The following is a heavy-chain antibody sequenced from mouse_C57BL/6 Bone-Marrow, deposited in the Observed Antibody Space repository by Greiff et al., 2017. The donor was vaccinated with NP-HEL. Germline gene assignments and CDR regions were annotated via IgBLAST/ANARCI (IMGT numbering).Heavy chain of an antibody. CDR1: GYTFTDYY. Sequence: EVQLQQSGPELVKPGASVKISCKASGYTFTDYYMNWVKQSHGKSLEWIGDINPNNGGTSYNQKFKGKATLTVDKSSSTAYMELRSLTSEDSAVYYCAMGIYLWFAYWGQGTLVTVSA. D-gene: IGHD5-5*01. CDR2: INPNNGGT. J-gene: IGHJ3*01. CDR3: AMGIYLWFAY. V-gene: IGHV1-26*01.